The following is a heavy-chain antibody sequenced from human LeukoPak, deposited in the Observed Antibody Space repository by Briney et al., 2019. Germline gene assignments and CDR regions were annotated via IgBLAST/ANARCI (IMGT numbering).Heavy chain of an antibody. Sequence: GGSLRLSCAASGFTFSDYYTSWIRQAPGKGLEWVSNISSSGSSIYYADSVKGRFTISRDNAKNSLYLQMNSLRAEDTAVYYCARGNYDFWSGYSYYFDYWGQGTLVTVSS. CDR1: GFTFSDYY. J-gene: IGHJ4*02. CDR2: ISSSGSSI. V-gene: IGHV3-11*04. D-gene: IGHD3-3*01. CDR3: ARGNYDFWSGYSYYFDY.